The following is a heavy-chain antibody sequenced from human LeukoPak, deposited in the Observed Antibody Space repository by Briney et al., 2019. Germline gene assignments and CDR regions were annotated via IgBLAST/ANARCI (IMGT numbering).Heavy chain of an antibody. D-gene: IGHD6-25*01. CDR1: GGSISSYY. J-gene: IGHJ6*03. CDR3: ARMVAAQHYYYYYMDV. V-gene: IGHV4-59*12. CDR2: IYHSGST. Sequence: SETLSLTCTVSGGSISSYYWSWIRQPPGKGLEWIGYIYHSGSTYYNPSLKSRVTISVDRSKNQFSLKLSSVTAADTAVYYCARMVAAQHYYYYYMDVWGKGTTVTVSS.